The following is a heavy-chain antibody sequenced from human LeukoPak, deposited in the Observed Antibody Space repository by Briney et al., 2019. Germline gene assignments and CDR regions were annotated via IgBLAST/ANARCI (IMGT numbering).Heavy chain of an antibody. D-gene: IGHD5-18*01. J-gene: IGHJ6*03. CDR3: ARGGAGYSYGLPYYMDV. V-gene: IGHV4-59*01. CDR1: GASISSYY. Sequence: SETLSLTCTVSGASISSYYWSWIRQPPGKGLEWIAYVYYSGSTNYNPSLKSRVTISVDTSNNQFSLRLSSVTAADTAVYYCARGGAGYSYGLPYYMDVWGKGTTVTVSS. CDR2: VYYSGST.